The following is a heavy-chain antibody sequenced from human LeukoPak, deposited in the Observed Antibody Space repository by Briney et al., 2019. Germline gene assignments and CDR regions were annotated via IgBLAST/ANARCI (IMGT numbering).Heavy chain of an antibody. D-gene: IGHD3-10*01. CDR1: GFTFSSYS. CDR2: ISSSSSYI. V-gene: IGHV3-21*01. CDR3: ARGVRNYYGSGGVDY. J-gene: IGHJ4*02. Sequence: PGGSLRLSCAASGFTFSSYSMNWVRQAPGKGLEWVSSISSSSSYIYYADSVKGRFTISRDNAKNSLYLQMNSLRAEDTAVYYCARGVRNYYGSGGVDYWGQGTLVTVSS.